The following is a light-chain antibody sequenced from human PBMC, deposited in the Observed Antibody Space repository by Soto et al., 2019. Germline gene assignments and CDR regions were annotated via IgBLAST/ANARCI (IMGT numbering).Light chain of an antibody. CDR1: SSDVGAYYY. CDR3: SSYTTSSTVV. Sequence: QSALTQPASVSGSPGQSITISCTGTSSDVGAYYYVSWYQQHPGTAPKLIIYDVSNRPSGVSNRFSGSKSGNTASLTISGVQAEDEADYYCSSYTTSSTVVFGGGTQLTVL. CDR2: DVS. V-gene: IGLV2-14*01. J-gene: IGLJ3*02.